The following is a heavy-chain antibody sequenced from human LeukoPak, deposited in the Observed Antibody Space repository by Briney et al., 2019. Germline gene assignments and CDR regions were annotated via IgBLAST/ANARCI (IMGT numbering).Heavy chain of an antibody. Sequence: SETLSLTCAVYGGSFSGYYWSWIRQPPGKGLEWIGEINHSGSTNYNPSLKSRVTISVDTSKNQFSLRLSSVTAADTAVYYCARGPNYYGSGSYPQNGDYWGQGTQVTVSS. D-gene: IGHD3-10*01. CDR2: INHSGST. CDR3: ARGPNYYGSGSYPQNGDY. V-gene: IGHV4-34*01. CDR1: GGSFSGYY. J-gene: IGHJ4*02.